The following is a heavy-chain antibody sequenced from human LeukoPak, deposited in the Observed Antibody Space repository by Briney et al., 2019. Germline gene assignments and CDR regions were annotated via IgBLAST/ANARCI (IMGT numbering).Heavy chain of an antibody. CDR3: ARGSCTNGVCYHFDY. CDR2: IRIKAYVGTT. J-gene: IGHJ4*02. V-gene: IGHV3-49*04. CDR1: LFAFGDYA. D-gene: IGHD2-8*01. Sequence: PVRCLRLSRTASLFAFGDYAMSCGPEAPGKGVGGGGFIRIKAYVGTTEYAPSVKGRFTISRDDSTSIAYLHMNSLKTEDTAVYYCARGSCTNGVCYHFDYWGQGTLVTVSS.